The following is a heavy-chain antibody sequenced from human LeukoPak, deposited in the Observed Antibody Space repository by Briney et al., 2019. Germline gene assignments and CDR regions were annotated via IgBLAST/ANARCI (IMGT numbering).Heavy chain of an antibody. CDR3: ARGWSGYLHDAFDI. Sequence: SGKVACKAAGGTFSSYAISWVRQAPGQGLKWMGVLIPIFGTANYAQKFQGRVTITADESTSTAYMELSSLRSEDTAVYYCARGWSGYLHDAFDIWGQGTMVTVSS. D-gene: IGHD3-3*01. J-gene: IGHJ3*02. V-gene: IGHV1-69*01. CDR1: GGTFSSYA. CDR2: LIPIFGTA.